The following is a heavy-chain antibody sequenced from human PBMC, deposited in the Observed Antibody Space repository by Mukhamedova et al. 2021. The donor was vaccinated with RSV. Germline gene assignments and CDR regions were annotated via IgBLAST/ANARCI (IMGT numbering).Heavy chain of an antibody. CDR3: ARRGVVTPSDAFDI. J-gene: IGHJ3*02. CDR2: IYLSDSDT. D-gene: IGHD4-23*01. V-gene: IGHV5-51*04. Sequence: RQMPGKGLEWMGVIYLSDSDTRYSPSFQGQVTISADKPINTAYLQWSSLKASDTAMYYCARRGVVTPSDAFDIWGQGTMVTVSS.